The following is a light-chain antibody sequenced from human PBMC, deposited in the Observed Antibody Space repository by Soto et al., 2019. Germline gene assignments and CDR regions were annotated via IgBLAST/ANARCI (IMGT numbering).Light chain of an antibody. Sequence: DIQTTQSPSTLSASVGDRVTITCRASQSIDTALAWYQQKPGKAPNLLIYRASNLESGVPSRFSGSGSGTEFTLAISSLQPDDFATYYCQQYGRFLTFGQGTKLELK. CDR3: QQYGRFLT. J-gene: IGKJ2*01. V-gene: IGKV1-5*03. CDR2: RAS. CDR1: QSIDTA.